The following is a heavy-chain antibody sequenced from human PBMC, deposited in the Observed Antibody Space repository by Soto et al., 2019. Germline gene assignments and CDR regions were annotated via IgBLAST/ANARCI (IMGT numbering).Heavy chain of an antibody. J-gene: IGHJ5*02. Sequence: XSVKVSCKASGYTFGNNYISWGRQATVQGLEWMGWMNPNSGNTGYAQKFQGRVSMTRNTSITTAYLELSSLRSDDTAIYYCARMATSGTLNWFDPWGQGTLVTGSS. CDR2: MNPNSGNT. V-gene: IGHV1-8*01. CDR1: GYTFGNNY. CDR3: ARMATSGTLNWFDP.